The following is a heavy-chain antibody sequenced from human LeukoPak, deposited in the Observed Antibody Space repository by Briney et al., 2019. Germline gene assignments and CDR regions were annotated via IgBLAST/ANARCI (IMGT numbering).Heavy chain of an antibody. CDR2: IYYSGST. CDR1: GGSISSSSYY. Sequence: SETLSLTCTVSGGSISSSSYYWGWIRQPPGKRLEWIGSIYYSGSTYYNPSLKGRVTISVDTSKNQFSLKLSSVTAADTAVYYCASSYPSWDYWGQGTLVTVSS. CDR3: ASSYPSWDY. J-gene: IGHJ4*02. V-gene: IGHV4-39*01.